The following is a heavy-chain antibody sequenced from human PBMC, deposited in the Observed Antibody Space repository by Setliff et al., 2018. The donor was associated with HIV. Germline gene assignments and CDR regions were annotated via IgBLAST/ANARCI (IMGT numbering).Heavy chain of an antibody. CDR2: IFHSGST. CDR3: ARGPNLQTHYYDSSGYAVGYSDH. D-gene: IGHD3-22*01. CDR1: GGSISDNNW. V-gene: IGHV4-4*02. Sequence: SETLSLTCAVSGGSISDNNWWSWVRQPPGKELEWIGEIFHSGSTNYNPSLKSRVTILVDKSKNQLSLRLSSVTAADTAVYYCARGPNLQTHYYDSSGYAVGYSDHWGQGTLVTVSS. J-gene: IGHJ4*02.